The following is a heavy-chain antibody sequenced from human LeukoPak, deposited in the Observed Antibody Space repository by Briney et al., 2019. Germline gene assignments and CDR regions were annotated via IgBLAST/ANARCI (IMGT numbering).Heavy chain of an antibody. D-gene: IGHD3-10*01. CDR3: ARFSRGLVDY. Sequence: GESLKISCAASGFTFSSYGMHWVRQAPGKGLEWVSYISSSGSTIYYADSVKGRFTISRDNAKNSLYLQMNSLRAEDTAVYYCARFSRGLVDYWGQGTLVTVSS. V-gene: IGHV3-48*04. CDR2: ISSSGSTI. CDR1: GFTFSSYG. J-gene: IGHJ4*02.